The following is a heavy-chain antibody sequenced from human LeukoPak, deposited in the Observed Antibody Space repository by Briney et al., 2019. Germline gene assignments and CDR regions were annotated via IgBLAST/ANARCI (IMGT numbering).Heavy chain of an antibody. CDR3: AGENYGSGSYYRVSHYYYYGMDV. CDR1: GFTFSSYG. J-gene: IGHJ6*04. D-gene: IGHD3-10*01. Sequence: GGSLRLSCAASGFTFSSYGMHWVRQAPGKGLEWVAVIWYDGSNKYYADSVKGRFTISRDNSKNTLYLQMNSLRAEDTAVYYCAGENYGSGSYYRVSHYYYYGMDVWGKGTTVTVSS. V-gene: IGHV3-33*01. CDR2: IWYDGSNK.